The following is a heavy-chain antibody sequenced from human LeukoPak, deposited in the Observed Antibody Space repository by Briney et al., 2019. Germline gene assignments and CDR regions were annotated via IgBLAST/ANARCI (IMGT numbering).Heavy chain of an antibody. CDR2: INPNSGGT. CDR3: ARGFLEWLFNYYYMDV. V-gene: IGHV1-2*02. D-gene: IGHD3-3*01. CDR1: GYTFSSFD. Sequence: GASVKVSCKASGYTFSSFDINWVRQAPGQGLEWMGWINPNSGGTNYAQKFQGRVTMTRDTSISTAYMELSRLRSDDTAVYYCARGFLEWLFNYYYMDVWGKGTTVTVSS. J-gene: IGHJ6*03.